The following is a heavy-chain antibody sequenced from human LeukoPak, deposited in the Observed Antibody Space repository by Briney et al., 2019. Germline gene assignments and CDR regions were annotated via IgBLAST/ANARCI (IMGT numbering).Heavy chain of an antibody. D-gene: IGHD3-16*01. CDR2: INPSGGST. V-gene: IGHV1-46*01. J-gene: IGHJ5*02. CDR3: ARTGGVAFWFDP. CDR1: GYTFTSYY. Sequence: ASVKVSCKASGYTFTSYYMHWVRQAPGQGLEWMGIINPSGGSTSYAQKFQGRVTMTRDMSTSTAYMELSSLRSEDTAVYYCARTGGVAFWFDPWGQGTLVTVSS.